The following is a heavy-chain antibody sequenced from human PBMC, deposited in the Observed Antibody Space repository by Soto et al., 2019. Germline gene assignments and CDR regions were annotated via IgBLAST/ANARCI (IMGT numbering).Heavy chain of an antibody. Sequence: GESLKISCKGSGYSFTSYWISWVRQMPGKGLEWMGRFDPSYSYTNYSPSFQGHVTISAHKSISTAYLQWSSLKASDTAMYYCARPLTGTTSLYDYYRMGVWGQGTTVTRLL. V-gene: IGHV5-10-1*01. CDR1: GYSFTSYW. CDR2: FDPSYSYT. J-gene: IGHJ6*02. D-gene: IGHD1-7*01. CDR3: ARPLTGTTSLYDYYRMGV.